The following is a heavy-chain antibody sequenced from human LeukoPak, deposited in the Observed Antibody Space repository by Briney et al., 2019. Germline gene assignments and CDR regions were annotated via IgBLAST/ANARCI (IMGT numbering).Heavy chain of an antibody. J-gene: IGHJ5*02. V-gene: IGHV4-59*01. CDR2: IYYSGST. Sequence: SETLSLTCTVSGGSISSYYWSWIRQPPGKGLEWIGYIYYSGSTNYNPSLKSRVTISVDTSKNQFSLKLSSVTAADTAVYCCARGLGSSLSGASGDWFDPWGQGTLVTVSS. CDR3: ARGLGSSLSGASGDWFDP. D-gene: IGHD6-6*01. CDR1: GGSISSYY.